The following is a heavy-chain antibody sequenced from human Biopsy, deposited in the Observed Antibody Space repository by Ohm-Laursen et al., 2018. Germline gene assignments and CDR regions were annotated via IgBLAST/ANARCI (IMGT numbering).Heavy chain of an antibody. J-gene: IGHJ6*02. CDR2: IYYSGST. CDR3: ARATNSTGWPYYYFYGMDV. V-gene: IGHV4-59*07. D-gene: IGHD2/OR15-2a*01. Sequence: SDTLSLTCAVPGVSISSYFWNWIRQPPGKGLEWIGYIYYSGSTNYNPSLKSRVTISVDTSKNQFSLRLNSVTAADTAVYYCARATNSTGWPYYYFYGMDVWGQGTTVTVSS. CDR1: GVSISSYF.